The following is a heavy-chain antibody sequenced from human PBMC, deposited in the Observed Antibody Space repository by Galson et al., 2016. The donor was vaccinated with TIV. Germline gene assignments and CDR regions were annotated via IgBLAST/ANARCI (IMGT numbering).Heavy chain of an antibody. CDR1: GFTFNTFA. CDR3: AKDASSQVHDSGSFDS. CDR2: ISGTGGSS. D-gene: IGHD3-10*01. Sequence: SLRLSCAASGFTFNTFAMSWVRQAPGKGLEWVSSISGTGGSSYYADSVKGRFTNSRHYSKNTVYLQLNSLRPDDTAVYYCAKDASSQVHDSGSFDSWGQRTLVTVSS. J-gene: IGHJ4*02. V-gene: IGHV3-23*01.